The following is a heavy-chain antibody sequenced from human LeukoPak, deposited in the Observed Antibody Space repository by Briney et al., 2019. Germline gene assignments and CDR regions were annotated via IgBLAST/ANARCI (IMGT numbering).Heavy chain of an antibody. CDR3: ARGAAAAVRDRKHPDRLRYFDY. Sequence: KPSETLSLTCTVSGGSISSYYWSWIRQPPGKGLEWIGYIYYSGSTNYNPSLKSRVTISVDTSKNQFSLKLSSVTAADTAVYYCARGAAAAVRDRKHPDRLRYFDYWGQGTLVTVSS. D-gene: IGHD6-13*01. J-gene: IGHJ4*02. CDR2: IYYSGST. V-gene: IGHV4-59*12. CDR1: GGSISSYY.